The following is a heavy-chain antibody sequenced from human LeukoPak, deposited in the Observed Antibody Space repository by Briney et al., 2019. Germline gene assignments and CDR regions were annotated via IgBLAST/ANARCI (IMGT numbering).Heavy chain of an antibody. Sequence: GGSLRLSCAASGFTFSNYWIHWVRQAPGEGLVWVSRINSDGSSTKYADSVKGRFTISRDNAKNTLYLQMNSLRAEDTAVYYCAREDPGYDSTLGYWGQGTLVTVSS. CDR2: INSDGSST. CDR1: GFTFSNYW. CDR3: AREDPGYDSTLGY. J-gene: IGHJ4*02. V-gene: IGHV3-74*03. D-gene: IGHD3-22*01.